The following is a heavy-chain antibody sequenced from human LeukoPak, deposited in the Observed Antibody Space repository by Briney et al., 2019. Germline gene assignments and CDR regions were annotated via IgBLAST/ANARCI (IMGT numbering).Heavy chain of an antibody. CDR2: IYYSGTT. Sequence: SETLSLTCTVSGGSISTSSYCWGWIRQPPGKGLEWIGAIYYSGTTYYNPSLKSRVTISVDTSKNQFSLNLRSVTAADTAVYYCARLPKPSVVMDVWGKVTTVTVSS. D-gene: IGHD2-2*01. CDR3: ARLPKPSVVMDV. J-gene: IGHJ6*04. CDR1: GGSISTSSYC. V-gene: IGHV4-39*01.